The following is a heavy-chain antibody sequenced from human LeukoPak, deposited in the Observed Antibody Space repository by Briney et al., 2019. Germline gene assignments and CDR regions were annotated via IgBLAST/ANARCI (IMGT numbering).Heavy chain of an antibody. D-gene: IGHD5-24*01. J-gene: IGHJ4*02. CDR3: ARGPDDFDY. V-gene: IGHV4-61*08. CDR2: IYYSGTT. CDR1: GGSISSGGYY. Sequence: SETLSLTCTVSGGSISSGGYYWSWIRQHPGKGLEWIGYIYYSGTTRYSPSLKSRVTISVDTSKNQFSLNLNSVTAADTAVYYCARGPDDFDYWGQGTLVTVSS.